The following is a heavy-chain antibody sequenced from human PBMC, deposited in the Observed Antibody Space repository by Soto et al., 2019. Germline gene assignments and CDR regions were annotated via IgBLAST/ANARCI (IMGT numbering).Heavy chain of an antibody. D-gene: IGHD6-13*01. CDR3: AREPQLVHWFDP. CDR1: GGSISSGGYY. V-gene: IGHV4-31*03. J-gene: IGHJ5*02. Sequence: SETLSLTCTVSGGSISSGGYYWNWIRQHPGKGLEWIGYIYYSGSTYYNPSLKSRVTISVDTSKNQFSLKLSSVTAADTAVYYCAREPQLVHWFDPWGQGTLVTVSS. CDR2: IYYSGST.